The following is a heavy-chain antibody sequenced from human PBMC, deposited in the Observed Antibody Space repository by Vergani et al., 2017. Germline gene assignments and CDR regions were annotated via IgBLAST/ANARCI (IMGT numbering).Heavy chain of an antibody. CDR3: VIQGYAYGYFDA. D-gene: IGHD5-18*01. V-gene: IGHV4-39*01. CDR1: GGSISSSTSYY. Sequence: QLQLQDSGPGLVQPSETLSLTCTVSGGSISSSTSYYWTWIRQSPGKGLEFIGLIYYNGNTYYDPSLKSRITMSVDTSKNQFFLKLTSVTAEDTSVYYCVIQGYAYGYFDAWGHGILVTVSS. J-gene: IGHJ4*01. CDR2: IYYNGNT.